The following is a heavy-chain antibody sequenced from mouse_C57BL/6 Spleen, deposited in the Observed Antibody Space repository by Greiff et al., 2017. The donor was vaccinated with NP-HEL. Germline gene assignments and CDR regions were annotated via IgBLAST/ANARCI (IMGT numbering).Heavy chain of an antibody. CDR3: VRQGYYGSREYYFDY. CDR2: IRSKSNNYAT. J-gene: IGHJ2*01. V-gene: IGHV10-1*01. D-gene: IGHD1-1*01. CDR1: GFSFNTYA. Sequence: EVKLMESGGGLVQPKGSLKLSCAASGFSFNTYAMNWVRQAPGKGLEWVARIRSKSNNYATYYADSVKDRFTISRDDSESMLYLQMNNLKTEDTAMYYCVRQGYYGSREYYFDYWGQGTTLTVSS.